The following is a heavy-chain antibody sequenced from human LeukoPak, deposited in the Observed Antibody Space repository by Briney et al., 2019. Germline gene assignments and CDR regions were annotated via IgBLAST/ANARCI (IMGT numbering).Heavy chain of an antibody. J-gene: IGHJ4*02. CDR1: GGSFSGYY. CDR2: INHSGST. Sequence: SETLSLTCAVYGGSFSGYYWSWIRQPPGKGLEWIGEINHSGSTNYNPSLKSRVTISVDTSKNQFSLELSSVTAADTAVYYCARGGLGYAYYFDYWGQGTLVTVSS. D-gene: IGHD1-1*01. V-gene: IGHV4-34*01. CDR3: ARGGLGYAYYFDY.